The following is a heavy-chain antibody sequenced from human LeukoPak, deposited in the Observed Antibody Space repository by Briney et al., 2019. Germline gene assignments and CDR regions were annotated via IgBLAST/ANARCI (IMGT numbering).Heavy chain of an antibody. CDR3: ARDFFHGHCSGLTCFLLDS. J-gene: IGHJ4*02. CDR2: ISAYNGNT. CDR1: GYTFTSYG. V-gene: IGHV1-18*01. D-gene: IGHD2-15*01. Sequence: ASVKVSCKASGYTFTSYGITWVRQAPGQGLEWMGWISAYNGNTNYAQKFQGRLAMTTDTSTNTAYMELRSLRPDDTAVYYCARDFFHGHCSGLTCFLLDSWGQGSLVTVSS.